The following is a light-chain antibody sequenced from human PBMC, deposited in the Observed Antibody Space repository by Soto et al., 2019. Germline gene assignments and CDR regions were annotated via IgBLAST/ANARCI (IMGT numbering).Light chain of an antibody. CDR1: QGISSY. Sequence: AIQVTQSPSSLSASVGDRVTINCRASQGISSYLASYQQKPGKAPKLLIYAASTLQSGVPSRFSGSGSGTDFTLTISCLQSEDFATYYCQQYYSYPLTFGQGTKVDTK. V-gene: IGKV1-8*01. J-gene: IGKJ1*01. CDR2: AAS. CDR3: QQYYSYPLT.